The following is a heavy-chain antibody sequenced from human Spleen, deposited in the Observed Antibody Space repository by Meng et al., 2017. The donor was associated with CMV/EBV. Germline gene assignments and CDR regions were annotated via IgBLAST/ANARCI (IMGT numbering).Heavy chain of an antibody. CDR1: GFTFSSYS. CDR3: AKAYSSSWYREYYDY. D-gene: IGHD6-13*01. Sequence: LSLTCAASGFTFSSYSMNWVRQAPGKGLEWVSPITATSGSTYYTDSVKGRFTVSRDNSKNTLYLQMNSLRAEDTAVYYCAKAYSSSWYREYYDYWGQGTLVTVSS. J-gene: IGHJ4*02. CDR2: ITATSGST. V-gene: IGHV3-23*01.